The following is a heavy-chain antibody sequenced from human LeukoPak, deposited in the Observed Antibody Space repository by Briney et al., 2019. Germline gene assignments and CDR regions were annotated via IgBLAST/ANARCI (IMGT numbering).Heavy chain of an antibody. CDR1: GFTVSNNY. CDR3: AKPLYYYDSSQPY. CDR2: IYSGGST. J-gene: IGHJ4*02. V-gene: IGHV3-66*04. Sequence: GGSLRLSCAASGFTVSNNYMSWVRQAPGKGLEWVSVIYSGGSTYYADSVKGRFTISRDNSKNTLYLQMNSLRAEDTAVYYCAKPLYYYDSSQPYWGQGTLVTVSS. D-gene: IGHD3-22*01.